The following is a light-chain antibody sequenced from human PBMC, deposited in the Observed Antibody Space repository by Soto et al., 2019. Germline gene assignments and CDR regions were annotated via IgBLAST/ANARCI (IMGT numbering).Light chain of an antibody. J-gene: IGLJ2*01. CDR3: LSFDSSLSVV. CDR1: SSNIGAGYD. V-gene: IGLV1-40*01. Sequence: QSVLTQPPSVSGAPGQRVTISCTGSSSNIGAGYDVHWYQQIPGRAPKLLIYGNTNRPSGVPDRFSGSKSGTSASLAITGLQAEDEAAYYCLSFDSSLSVVFGGGTQLTVL. CDR2: GNT.